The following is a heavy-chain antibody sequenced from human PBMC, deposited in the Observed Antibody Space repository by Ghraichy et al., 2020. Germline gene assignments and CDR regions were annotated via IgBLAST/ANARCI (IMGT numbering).Heavy chain of an antibody. CDR2: IYYSGST. CDR3: ARHSGYSYDSYRAFFDY. J-gene: IGHJ4*02. D-gene: IGHD5-18*01. V-gene: IGHV4-39*01. Sequence: SETLSLTCTVSGGSISSSSYYWGWIRQPPGKGLEWIGSIYYSGSTYYNPSLKSRVTISVDTSKNQFSLKLSSVTAADTAVYYCARHSGYSYDSYRAFFDYWGQGTLVTVSS. CDR1: GGSISSSSYY.